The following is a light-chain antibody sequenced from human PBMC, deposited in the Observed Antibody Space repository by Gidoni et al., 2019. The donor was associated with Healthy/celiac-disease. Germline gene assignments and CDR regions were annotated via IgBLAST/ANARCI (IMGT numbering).Light chain of an antibody. CDR3: QQSYSTPWT. J-gene: IGKJ1*01. CDR2: AAS. CDR1: QSISSY. V-gene: IGKV1-39*01. Sequence: DIQMTQSPSSLSASVGDRVTITCRASQSISSYLNWYQQKPGKAPKHLIYAASSLQSGVPSRFSGSGSGTDFTLTISSLQPEDFATYYCQQSYSTPWTFXQXTKVEIK.